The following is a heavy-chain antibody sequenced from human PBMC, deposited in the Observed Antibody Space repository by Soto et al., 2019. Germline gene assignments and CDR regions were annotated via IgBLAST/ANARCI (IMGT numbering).Heavy chain of an antibody. V-gene: IGHV4-59*01. CDR3: ARMRNILTGYPGRFDY. Sequence: SETLSLTCTVSGGSISSYYWSWIRQPPGKGLEWIGYIYYSGSNYNPSLKSRVTISVDTSKNQFSLKLSSVTAADTAVYYCARMRNILTGYPGRFDYWGQGTLVTVSS. CDR1: GGSISSYY. CDR2: IYYSGS. J-gene: IGHJ4*02. D-gene: IGHD3-9*01.